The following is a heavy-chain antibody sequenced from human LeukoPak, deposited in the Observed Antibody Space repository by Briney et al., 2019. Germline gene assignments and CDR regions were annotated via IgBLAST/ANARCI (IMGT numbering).Heavy chain of an antibody. CDR3: ARVGGFNNWFDP. CDR2: INPNSGGT. D-gene: IGHD3-16*01. Sequence: ASVKVSCKTSGCTITDYYIHWVRQAPGQGLEWKGWINPNSGGTNYAQKFQGRVTMTRDTSISTAYMELSRLRSDDTAVYYCARVGGFNNWFDPWGQGTLVTVSS. CDR1: GCTITDYY. J-gene: IGHJ5*02. V-gene: IGHV1-2*02.